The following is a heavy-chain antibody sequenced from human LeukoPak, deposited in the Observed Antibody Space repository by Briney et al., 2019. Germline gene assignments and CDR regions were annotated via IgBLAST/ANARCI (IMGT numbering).Heavy chain of an antibody. J-gene: IGHJ3*02. D-gene: IGHD5-24*01. CDR2: IIPIFGTA. V-gene: IGHV1-69*13. CDR1: GGTFSSYA. CDR3: ARGKIDWDGYNPSVHAFDI. Sequence: SVKVSCKASGGTFSSYAISWVRQAPGQGLEWMGGIIPIFGTANYAQKFQGRVTITADESTGTAYMELSSLRSEDTAVYYCARGKIDWDGYNPSVHAFDIWGQGTMVTVSS.